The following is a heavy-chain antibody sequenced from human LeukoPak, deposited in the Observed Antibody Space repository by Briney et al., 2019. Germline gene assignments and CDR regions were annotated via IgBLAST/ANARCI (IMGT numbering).Heavy chain of an antibody. Sequence: PSETLSLTCTVSGGSISSSSYYWGWIRQPPGKGLEWVSSISSGSNYIYYADSVKGRFTISRDNAKNSLYLQLNSLRAEDTAVYYCARLRGYCSSSSCYGAEDYWGQGTLVTVSS. CDR2: ISSGSNYI. D-gene: IGHD2-2*01. CDR3: ARLRGYCSSSSCYGAEDY. CDR1: GGSISSSS. V-gene: IGHV3-21*01. J-gene: IGHJ4*02.